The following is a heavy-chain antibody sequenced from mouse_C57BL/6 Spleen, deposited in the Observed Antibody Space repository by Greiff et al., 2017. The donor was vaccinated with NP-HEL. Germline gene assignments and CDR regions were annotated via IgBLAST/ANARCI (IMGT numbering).Heavy chain of an antibody. CDR2: IYPGSGNT. Sequence: LVESGAELVRPGASVKLSCKASGYTFTDYYINWVKQRPGQGLEWIARIYPGSGNTYYNEKFKGKATLTAEKSSSTAYMQLSSLTSEDSAVYFCARNYGSSYWFAYWGQGTLVTVSA. V-gene: IGHV1-76*01. CDR3: ARNYGSSYWFAY. J-gene: IGHJ3*01. D-gene: IGHD1-1*01. CDR1: GYTFTDYY.